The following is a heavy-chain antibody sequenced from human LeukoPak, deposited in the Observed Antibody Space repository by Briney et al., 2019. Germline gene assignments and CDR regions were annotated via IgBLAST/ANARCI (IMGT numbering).Heavy chain of an antibody. J-gene: IGHJ4*02. D-gene: IGHD5-12*01. Sequence: ASVTVSCKASGYTFTSYYMHCVRHATGQGLEWMGISNPSGGSTSYAQRFQGRVIMTRETSTSTVYIELSSLSPEPTAVYYSARPRVATSRRDFDYWVQGTLVPVSS. CDR2: SNPSGGST. V-gene: IGHV1-46*01. CDR1: GYTFTSYY. CDR3: ARPRVATSRRDFDY.